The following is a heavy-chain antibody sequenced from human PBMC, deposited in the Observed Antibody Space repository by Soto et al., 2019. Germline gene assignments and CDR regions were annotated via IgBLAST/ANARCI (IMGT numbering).Heavy chain of an antibody. J-gene: IGHJ4*02. CDR3: ARDHGDYFVRRHYFDY. CDR2: IYYRGST. D-gene: IGHD4-17*01. Sequence: PSETLSLTCAVYGGSFSGYYWSWIRQPPGKGLEWIGYIYYRGSTNYNPSLKSRVTISVDTSKNQFSPKLSSVTAADTAVYYCARDHGDYFVRRHYFDYWGQGTLVTVSS. CDR1: GGSFSGYY. V-gene: IGHV4-59*01.